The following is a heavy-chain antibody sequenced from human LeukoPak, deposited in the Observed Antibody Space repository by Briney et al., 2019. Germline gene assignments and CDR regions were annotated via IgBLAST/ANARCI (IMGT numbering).Heavy chain of an antibody. Sequence: GGSLRLSCAASGFTFSNYGMHWVRQAPGKGLEWVTFILYDGSNKYYADSVKGRFTISRDNSKNTLYLQMSSLRAEDTAVYYCARDGGNVETWIQLPPGYGMDVWGQGTTVTVSS. CDR3: ARDGGNVETWIQLPPGYGMDV. V-gene: IGHV3-30*02. D-gene: IGHD5-18*01. CDR2: ILYDGSNK. J-gene: IGHJ6*02. CDR1: GFTFSNYG.